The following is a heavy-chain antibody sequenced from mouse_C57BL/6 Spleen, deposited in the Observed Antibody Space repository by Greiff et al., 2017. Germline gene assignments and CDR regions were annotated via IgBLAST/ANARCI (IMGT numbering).Heavy chain of an antibody. D-gene: IGHD2-3*01. CDR2: INPNNGGT. V-gene: IGHV1-18*01. Sequence: EVQRVESGPELVKPGASVKIPCKASGYTFTDYNMDWVKQSHGKSLEWIGDINPNNGGTIYNQKFKGKATLTVDKSSSTAYMELRSLTSEDTAVYYCARGDGYFYAMDYWGQGTSVTVSS. CDR1: GYTFTDYN. J-gene: IGHJ4*01. CDR3: ARGDGYFYAMDY.